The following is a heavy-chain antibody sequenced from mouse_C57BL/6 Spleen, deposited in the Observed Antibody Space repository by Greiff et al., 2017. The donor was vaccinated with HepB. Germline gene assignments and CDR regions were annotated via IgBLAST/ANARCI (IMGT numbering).Heavy chain of an antibody. V-gene: IGHV5-6*01. D-gene: IGHD1-1*01. CDR1: GFTFSSYG. Sequence: EVKLVESGGDLVKPGGSLKLSCAASGFTFSSYGMSWVRQTPDKRLEWVATISSGGSYTYYPDSVKGRFTISRDNAKNTLYPQMSSLKSEDTAMYYCARDGYYGADYWGQGTSVTVSS. J-gene: IGHJ4*01. CDR3: ARDGYYGADY. CDR2: ISSGGSYT.